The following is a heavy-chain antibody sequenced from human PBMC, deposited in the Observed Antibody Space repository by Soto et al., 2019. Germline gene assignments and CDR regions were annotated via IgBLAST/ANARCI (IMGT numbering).Heavy chain of an antibody. CDR1: GYTFSSYD. Sequence: QVQLVQSGAEVKKPGASVKVSCKASGYTFSSYDINWVRQATGQGLEWMGWMNPKSGHTGSAQKFQGSVTMTRDTAISTAYMELRSLRSEDTAIYYCARTDGDLDVWGQGTTVTVSS. D-gene: IGHD2-21*01. J-gene: IGHJ6*02. CDR2: MNPKSGHT. CDR3: ARTDGDLDV. V-gene: IGHV1-8*01.